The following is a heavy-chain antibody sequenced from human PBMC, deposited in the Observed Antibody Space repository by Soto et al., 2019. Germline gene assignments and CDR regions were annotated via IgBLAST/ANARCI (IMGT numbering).Heavy chain of an antibody. J-gene: IGHJ4*02. Sequence: QVQLVDSGGDLVKPGGSLRLSCTASGFTFTDYYMSWIRQAPGKGLEWLSYISSRGTAIYYADSVKGLFTISRDNAKNTLYVQMNSLRSEDTGVYYCARARDDSGGYCTEADYWGQGTLVTVSS. V-gene: IGHV3-11*01. CDR1: GFTFTDYY. CDR3: ARARDDSGGYCTEADY. CDR2: ISSRGTAI. D-gene: IGHD3-22*01.